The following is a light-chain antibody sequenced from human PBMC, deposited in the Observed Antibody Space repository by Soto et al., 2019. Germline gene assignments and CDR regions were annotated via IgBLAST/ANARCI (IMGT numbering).Light chain of an antibody. J-gene: IGKJ3*01. V-gene: IGKV1-5*03. CDR2: KAS. CDR1: QTIGGR. CDR3: QHYNIYST. Sequence: DIQLTQSPPTLSASVGDRITISCRASQTIGGRLAWYQQRPGKAPRLLIYKASVLETGVPSRFSGRALSETEVTLTISSLQSDDFATYYCQHYNIYSTFGPGTKVDI.